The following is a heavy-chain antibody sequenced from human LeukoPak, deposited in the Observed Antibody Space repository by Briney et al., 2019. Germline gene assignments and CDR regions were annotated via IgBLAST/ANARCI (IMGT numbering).Heavy chain of an antibody. CDR1: GGSFSGYY. J-gene: IGHJ4*02. CDR3: ARLAWLDY. CDR2: INHSGST. Sequence: SETLSLTCAVYGGSFSGYYWSWIRQPPGKGLEWIGEINHSGSTNYNPSLKSRVTISVDTSKNQFSLKLSSVTAADTAVYYCARLAWLDYWGQGTLVTVSS. V-gene: IGHV4-34*01.